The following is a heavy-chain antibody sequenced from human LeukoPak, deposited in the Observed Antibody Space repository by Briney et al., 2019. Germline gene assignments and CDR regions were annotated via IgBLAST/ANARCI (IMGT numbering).Heavy chain of an antibody. J-gene: IGHJ4*02. V-gene: IGHV3-23*01. CDR1: GFSFSIYA. CDR3: AKRPDQIGY. CDR2: ISDNGDST. Sequence: GGSLRLSCAASGFSFSIYAMGWVRRAPGRGLEWVSSISDNGDSTYYADSVKGRFTISRDNSKNTLYLQMNSLRAEDTAVYHCAKRPDQIGYWGQGTLVPVSS.